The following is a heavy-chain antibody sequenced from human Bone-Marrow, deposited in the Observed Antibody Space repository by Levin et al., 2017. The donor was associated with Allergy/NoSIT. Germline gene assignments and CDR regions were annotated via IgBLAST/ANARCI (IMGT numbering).Heavy chain of an antibody. Sequence: ASVKVSCKASGYTFTSYDINWVRQATGQGLEWMGWMNPNSGNTGYAQKFQGRVTMTRNTSISTAYMELSSLRSEDTAVYYCARDLIVVVPAAINYGMDVWGQGTTVTVSS. V-gene: IGHV1-8*01. CDR3: ARDLIVVVPAAINYGMDV. D-gene: IGHD2-2*01. CDR2: MNPNSGNT. J-gene: IGHJ6*02. CDR1: GYTFTSYD.